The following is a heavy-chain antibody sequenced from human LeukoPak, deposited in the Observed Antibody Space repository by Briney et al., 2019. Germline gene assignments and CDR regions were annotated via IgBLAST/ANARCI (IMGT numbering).Heavy chain of an antibody. CDR3: ARGGGGGALGAGGYYYYYMDV. CDR1: GYTFTSYD. D-gene: IGHD3-16*01. J-gene: IGHJ6*03. V-gene: IGHV1-8*01. CDR2: MNPNSGNT. Sequence: ASVKVSCKASGYTFTSYDINWVRQATGQGLEWMGWMNPNSGNTGYAQKFQGRVTMTRNTSISTAYMELSSLRSEDTAVYYCARGGGGGALGAGGYYYYYMDVWGKGTTVTISS.